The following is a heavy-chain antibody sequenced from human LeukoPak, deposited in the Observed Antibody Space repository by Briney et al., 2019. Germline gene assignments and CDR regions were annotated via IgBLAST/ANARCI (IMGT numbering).Heavy chain of an antibody. J-gene: IGHJ5*02. D-gene: IGHD3-9*01. V-gene: IGHV3-33*06. Sequence: PGGSLRLSCAASGFTFSSYGMHWVRQAPGKGLEWVAVIWYDGSNKYYADSVKGRFTISRDNSKNTLYLQMNSLRAEDTAVYYCAKGHGNYDILTGYLGFDPWGQGTLVTVSS. CDR1: GFTFSSYG. CDR3: AKGHGNYDILTGYLGFDP. CDR2: IWYDGSNK.